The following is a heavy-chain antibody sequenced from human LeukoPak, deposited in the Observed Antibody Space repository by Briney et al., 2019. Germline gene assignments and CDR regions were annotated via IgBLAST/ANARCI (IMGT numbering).Heavy chain of an antibody. CDR2: IYYSGST. Sequence: SETLSLTCTVSGGSISSYYWSWIRQPPGKGLEWIGYIYYSGSTNYNPSLKSRVTISVDTSKNQFSLELSSVAAADTAVYYCARLRYSSSWFSLDYWGQGTLVTVSS. V-gene: IGHV4-59*08. CDR1: GGSISSYY. J-gene: IGHJ4*02. CDR3: ARLRYSSSWFSLDY. D-gene: IGHD6-13*01.